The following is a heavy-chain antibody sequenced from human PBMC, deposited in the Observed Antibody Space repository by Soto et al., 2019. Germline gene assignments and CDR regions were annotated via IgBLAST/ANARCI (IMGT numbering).Heavy chain of an antibody. Sequence: GGSLRLSCAASGFTFSSYAMSWVRQAPGKGLEWVSAISGSGGSTYYADSVKGQFFIFRDNSKNTLYLQMNSLRAEDTAIYYCAKDLSYDGAGGFDYWGQGTLVTVSS. CDR1: GFTFSSYA. CDR3: AKDLSYDGAGGFDY. V-gene: IGHV3-23*01. CDR2: ISGSGGST. J-gene: IGHJ4*02. D-gene: IGHD3-3*01.